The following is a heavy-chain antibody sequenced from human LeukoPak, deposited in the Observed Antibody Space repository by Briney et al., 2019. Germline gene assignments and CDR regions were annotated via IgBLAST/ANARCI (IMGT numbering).Heavy chain of an antibody. Sequence: SETLSLTCNVSGGSISSYYWTWIRQPPGKGLEWVGYMYSSGSTDYNPSLKSRVTISLDTSKRQISLKLTSVTAADTAVYYCARTDRGDYYDSSGHFDYWGQGTLVTVSS. CDR1: GGSISSYY. J-gene: IGHJ4*02. D-gene: IGHD3-22*01. CDR2: MYSSGST. CDR3: ARTDRGDYYDSSGHFDY. V-gene: IGHV4-59*01.